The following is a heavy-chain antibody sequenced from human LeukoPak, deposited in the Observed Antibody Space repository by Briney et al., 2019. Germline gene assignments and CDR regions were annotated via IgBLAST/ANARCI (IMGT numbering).Heavy chain of an antibody. CDR3: ARDRSGRLYKSDYYYGMDV. J-gene: IGHJ6*02. CDR2: IYYSGST. CDR1: GGSVSSGSYY. V-gene: IGHV4-61*01. Sequence: SETLSLTCTVSGGSVSSGSYYWSWIRQPPGKGLEWIGYIYYSGSTNYNPSLKSRVTISVDTSKNQFSLKLSSVTAADTAVYYCARDRSGRLYKSDYYYGMDVWGQGTTVTVSS. D-gene: IGHD2-2*02.